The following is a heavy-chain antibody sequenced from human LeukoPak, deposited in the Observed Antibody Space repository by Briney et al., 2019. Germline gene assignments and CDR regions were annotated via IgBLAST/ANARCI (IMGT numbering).Heavy chain of an antibody. V-gene: IGHV3-30*04. J-gene: IGHJ6*03. D-gene: IGHD6-25*01. CDR1: GFTFSNYA. CDR2: LSSDGNKK. CDR3: ARLGPPKKYSIGAGDYYYMDV. Sequence: QPGGSLRLSCAASGFTFSNYAIHWVRQAPGKGLEWVAVLSSDGNKKDYADSVKGRLTISRDNAKNSLYLQMNSLRAEDTAVYYCARLGPPKKYSIGAGDYYYMDVWGKGTTVTVSS.